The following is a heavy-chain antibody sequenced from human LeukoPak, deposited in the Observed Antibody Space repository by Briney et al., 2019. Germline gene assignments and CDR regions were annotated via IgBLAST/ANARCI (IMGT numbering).Heavy chain of an antibody. Sequence: GGSLRLSCAASGFTFSSYTMNWVRQAPGKGLEWVSSISSSSTIYYADSVKGRFTISRDNAKNSLYVQMNSLRVEDTAVYYCTRDYPGSRGSHVPFEYWGQGTLVTVSS. V-gene: IGHV3-69-1*01. CDR1: GFTFSSYT. J-gene: IGHJ4*02. D-gene: IGHD1-26*01. CDR2: ISSSSTI. CDR3: TRDYPGSRGSHVPFEY.